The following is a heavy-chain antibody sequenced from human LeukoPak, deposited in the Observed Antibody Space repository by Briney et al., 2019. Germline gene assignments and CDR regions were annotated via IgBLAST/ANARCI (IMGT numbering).Heavy chain of an antibody. CDR2: TNPNSGGT. Sequence: ASVKVSCKASGYTFTGYYMHWVRQAPGQGLEWMGWTNPNSGGTNYAQKFQGWVTMTRDTSISTAYMELSRLRSDDTAVYYCARAAMNLDGYNWWYFDYWGQGTLVTVSS. D-gene: IGHD5-24*01. V-gene: IGHV1-2*04. CDR1: GYTFTGYY. CDR3: ARAAMNLDGYNWWYFDY. J-gene: IGHJ4*02.